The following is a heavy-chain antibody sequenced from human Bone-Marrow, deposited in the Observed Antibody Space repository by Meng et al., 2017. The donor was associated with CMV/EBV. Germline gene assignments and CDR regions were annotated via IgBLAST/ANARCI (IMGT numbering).Heavy chain of an antibody. CDR1: GYTFTSYY. Sequence: ASVKVSCKASGYTFTSYYMHWVRQAPGQGLEWMGIINPSGGSTSYAQKFQGRVTMTRDTSTSTVYMELSSLRSEDTAVYYCARDYGDYSPHYYYYGMDVWGQGTTVTVSS. D-gene: IGHD4-17*01. CDR3: ARDYGDYSPHYYYYGMDV. V-gene: IGHV1-46*01. J-gene: IGHJ6*02. CDR2: INPSGGST.